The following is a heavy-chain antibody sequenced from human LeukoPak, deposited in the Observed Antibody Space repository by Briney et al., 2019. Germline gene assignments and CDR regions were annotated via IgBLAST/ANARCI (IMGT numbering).Heavy chain of an antibody. D-gene: IGHD6-6*01. CDR2: IYYSGST. CDR3: AREVPPTYIAARPRYFDL. V-gene: IGHV4-39*07. Sequence: SETLSLTCTVSGGSISSSSYYWGWIRQPPGKGLEWIGSIYYSGSTNYNPSLKSRVTISVDTSKNQFSLKLSSVTAADTAVYYCAREVPPTYIAARPRYFDLWGRGTLVTVSS. J-gene: IGHJ2*01. CDR1: GGSISSSSYY.